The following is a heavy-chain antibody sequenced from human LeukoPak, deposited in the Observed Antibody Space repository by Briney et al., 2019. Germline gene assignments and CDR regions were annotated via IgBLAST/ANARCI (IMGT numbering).Heavy chain of an antibody. CDR2: INDDGSST. V-gene: IGHV3-74*01. Sequence: PGGSLRLSCAASGFTFKLYWMHWVRQAPGKGPVWVSRINDDGSSTYYADSVKGRFTISRDNSKNTLYLQMNSLRAEDTAVYYCAKSTRLYCSSTSCYRGFDYWGQGTLVTVSS. CDR1: GFTFKLYW. J-gene: IGHJ4*02. CDR3: AKSTRLYCSSTSCYRGFDY. D-gene: IGHD2-2*02.